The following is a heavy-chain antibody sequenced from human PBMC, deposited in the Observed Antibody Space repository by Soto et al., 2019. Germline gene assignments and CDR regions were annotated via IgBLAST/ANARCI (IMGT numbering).Heavy chain of an antibody. D-gene: IGHD5-18*01. CDR1: GYTFTSYG. Sequence: GASVKVSCKASGYTFTSYGISWVRQAPGQGLEWMGWISAYNGNTNYAQKLQGRVTMTRDTSISTAYMELSRLRSDDTAVYYCARAGGDTAMAYYYYYGMDVWGQGTTVTVSS. V-gene: IGHV1-18*01. CDR2: ISAYNGNT. CDR3: ARAGGDTAMAYYYYYGMDV. J-gene: IGHJ6*02.